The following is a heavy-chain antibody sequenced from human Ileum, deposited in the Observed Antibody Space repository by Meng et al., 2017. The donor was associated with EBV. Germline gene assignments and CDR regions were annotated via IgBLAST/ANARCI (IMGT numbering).Heavy chain of an antibody. Sequence: QVPAVGSGGALLKPGGSRSFSGAAPGSTCMDASMTWIRQAPGKGLEWITYISSSSNNIYYTDSVKGRFTVSRDNAKNSLFLQMNSLRAEDTAVYFCARGRSWFDPWGQGTLVTVSS. CDR3: ARGRSWFDP. CDR2: ISSSSNNI. CDR1: GSTCMDAS. V-gene: IGHV3-11*01. J-gene: IGHJ5*02.